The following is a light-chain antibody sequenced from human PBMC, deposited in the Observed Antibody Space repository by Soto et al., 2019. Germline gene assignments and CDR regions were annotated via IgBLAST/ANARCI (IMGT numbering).Light chain of an antibody. CDR1: SSDVGGYNF. V-gene: IGLV2-14*01. J-gene: IGLJ1*01. Sequence: QSALTQPASVSGSLGQSITISCTGTSSDVGGYNFVSWYQQHPGKAPKLMIYDVNNWPSGVSNRFSGSKSANTASLTISGLQADDEADYYCSSYTSRNTLYVFGTGTKVTVL. CDR3: SSYTSRNTLYV. CDR2: DVN.